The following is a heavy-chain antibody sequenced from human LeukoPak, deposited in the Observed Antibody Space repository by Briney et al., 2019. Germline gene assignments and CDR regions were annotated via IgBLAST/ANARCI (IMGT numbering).Heavy chain of an antibody. CDR2: SYISGST. J-gene: IGHJ4*02. Sequence: PSETLSLTCTVSGASINSYYWNWIRQPAGKGLEWIGRSYISGSTDYNPSLESRVTVSVDTSQNQFSLKLTSVTAADTAVYYCARDQELGFWGQGTLVTVSS. CDR3: ARDQELGF. V-gene: IGHV4-4*07. D-gene: IGHD3-10*01. CDR1: GASINSYY.